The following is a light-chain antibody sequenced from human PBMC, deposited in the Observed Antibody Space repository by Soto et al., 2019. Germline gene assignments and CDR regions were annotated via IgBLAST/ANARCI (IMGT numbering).Light chain of an antibody. CDR2: DAS. CDR3: QHYNSYSEA. CDR1: QSISGW. Sequence: DIQMTQSPSTLSASVGDRVTITCRASQSISGWLAWYQQMPGKAPMLLIYDASSLQSGVPSRFSGSGSGTEFTLTISRLQPDDFATYYCQHYNSYSEAFGQGTKVDI. J-gene: IGKJ1*01. V-gene: IGKV1-5*01.